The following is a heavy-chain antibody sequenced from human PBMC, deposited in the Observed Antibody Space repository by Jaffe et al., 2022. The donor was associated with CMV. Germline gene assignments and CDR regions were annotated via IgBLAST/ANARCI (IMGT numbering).Heavy chain of an antibody. CDR2: IYYSGNT. Sequence: QVQLQESGPGLVEPSETLSLTCTVSGGSISSYYWNWIRQPPGKGLEWIGYIYYSGNTIYNPSLKSRVTISIDTSKNLFSLKLSSVTAADTAVYYCAGGGDGAILDAFDVWGQGTMVTVSS. CDR1: GGSISSYY. J-gene: IGHJ3*01. CDR3: AGGGDGAILDAFDV. V-gene: IGHV4-59*08. D-gene: IGHD1-26*01.